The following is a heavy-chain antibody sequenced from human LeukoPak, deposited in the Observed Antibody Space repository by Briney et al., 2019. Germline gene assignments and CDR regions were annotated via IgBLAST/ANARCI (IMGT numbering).Heavy chain of an antibody. Sequence: GGSLRLSCAASGFTFSNAWMNWVRQAPGKGLEWVGRIQRKTDGGTTEYAAPVKGRFTISRDDSKNTVYLQMNTLTTEDTAVYYCTTATVPPSWGQGTLVTDSS. D-gene: IGHD4-17*01. CDR3: TTATVPPS. CDR1: GFTFSNAW. J-gene: IGHJ4*02. V-gene: IGHV3-15*01. CDR2: IQRKTDGGTT.